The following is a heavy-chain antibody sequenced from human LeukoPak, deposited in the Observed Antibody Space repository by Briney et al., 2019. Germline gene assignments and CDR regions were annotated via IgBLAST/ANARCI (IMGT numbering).Heavy chain of an antibody. CDR2: IRGKAYGGTT. V-gene: IGHV3-49*04. Sequence: PGGSLRLSCTASGFTFNDYALSWVRQAPGKGLEWLGFIRGKAYGGTTEYAASVKGRFTISRDDSKSIAYLQMNSLKTEDTAVYFCTRSNSGYYLYFFEYWGQGTLVSVSS. D-gene: IGHD3-22*01. CDR3: TRSNSGYYLYFFEY. CDR1: GFTFNDYA. J-gene: IGHJ4*02.